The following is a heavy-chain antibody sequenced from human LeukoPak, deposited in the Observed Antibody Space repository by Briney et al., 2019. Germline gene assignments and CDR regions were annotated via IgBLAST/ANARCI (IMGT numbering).Heavy chain of an antibody. J-gene: IGHJ5*02. Sequence: KTSETLSLTCAVYGGSFSGYYWSWIRQPPGKGLEWIGEINHSGSTNYNPSLKSRVTISVDTSKNQFSLKLSSVTAADTAVYYCARRINYYDSSGYYRAYNWFDPWGQGTLVTVSS. CDR3: ARRINYYDSSGYYRAYNWFDP. CDR1: GGSFSGYY. CDR2: INHSGST. V-gene: IGHV4-34*01. D-gene: IGHD3-22*01.